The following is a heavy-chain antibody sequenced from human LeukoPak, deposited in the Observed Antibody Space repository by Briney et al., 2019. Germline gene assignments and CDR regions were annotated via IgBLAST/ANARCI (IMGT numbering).Heavy chain of an antibody. V-gene: IGHV4-39*07. CDR1: GGSISSSSYY. CDR2: INHSGST. CDR3: ARDRGDVVVTAPGWFDP. Sequence: SETLSLTCTVSGGSISSSSYYWSWIRQPPGKGLEWIGEINHSGSTNYNPSLKSRVTISVDTSKNQFSLKLSSVTAADTAVYYCARDRGDVVVTAPGWFDPWGQGTLVTVSS. D-gene: IGHD2-21*02. J-gene: IGHJ5*02.